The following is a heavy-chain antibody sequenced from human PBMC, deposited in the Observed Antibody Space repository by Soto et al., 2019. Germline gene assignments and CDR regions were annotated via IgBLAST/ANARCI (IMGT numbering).Heavy chain of an antibody. Sequence: QVQLQESGPGLVRPSGTLSLTCAVSGDSINSNYCWTWVRQPPGKGLEWIAEIYYSGGTSYNPSLTXXVXRXXAKPKYQFSLNLTSVTAADTAMDFCARDTGWGLGYWGQGTLVTVCS. V-gene: IGHV4-4*02. D-gene: IGHD6-19*01. CDR2: IYYSGGT. CDR1: GDSINSNYC. J-gene: IGHJ4*02. CDR3: ARDTGWGLGY.